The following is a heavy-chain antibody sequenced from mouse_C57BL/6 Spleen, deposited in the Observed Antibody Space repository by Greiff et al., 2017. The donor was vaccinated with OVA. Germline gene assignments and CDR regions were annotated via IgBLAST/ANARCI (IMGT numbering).Heavy chain of an antibody. J-gene: IGHJ4*01. D-gene: IGHD2-5*01. CDR2: IYPGDGDT. CDR1: GYAFSSSW. V-gene: IGHV1-82*01. CDR3: ARWGSNYYAMDY. Sequence: QVQLQQSGPELVKPGASVKISCKASGYAFSSSWMNWVKQRPGKGLEWIGRIYPGDGDTTYNGKFKGKATLTADKSSSTAYKQLSSLTSEDSAVYFCARWGSNYYAMDYWGQGTSVTVSA.